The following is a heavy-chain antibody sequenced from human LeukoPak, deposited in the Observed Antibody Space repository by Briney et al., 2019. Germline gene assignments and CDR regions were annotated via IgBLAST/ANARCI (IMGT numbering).Heavy chain of an antibody. Sequence: SETLSLTCTVSGGSISSYYWSWIRQPPGKGLEWIGYIYYSGSTNYNPSLKSRVTISVDTSKNQFSLKLSSVTAADTAVYYCAREGPYDFWSGYYANWFDPWGQGTLVTVSS. V-gene: IGHV4-59*12. J-gene: IGHJ5*02. D-gene: IGHD3-3*01. CDR3: AREGPYDFWSGYYANWFDP. CDR2: IYYSGST. CDR1: GGSISSYY.